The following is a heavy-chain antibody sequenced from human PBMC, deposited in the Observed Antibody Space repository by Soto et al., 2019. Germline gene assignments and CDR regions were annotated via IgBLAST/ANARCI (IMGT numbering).Heavy chain of an antibody. D-gene: IGHD6-25*01. CDR1: GFTFSNYA. V-gene: IGHV3-23*01. J-gene: IGHJ4*02. CDR2: ISDNGANT. CDR3: ARAIGADFFDY. Sequence: EVQMLESGGGVVRPGGSLRLSCIASGFTFSNYAMSWVGQAPGKGLEWVSTISDNGANTFIGDSMKDHFDISRDNSKNTVSLHLSTVRAEDTAIYYCARAIGADFFDYWGQGTPVTVSS.